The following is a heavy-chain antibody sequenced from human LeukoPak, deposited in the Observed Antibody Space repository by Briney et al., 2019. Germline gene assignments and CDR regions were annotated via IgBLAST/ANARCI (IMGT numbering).Heavy chain of an antibody. J-gene: IGHJ3*02. V-gene: IGHV1-18*01. CDR2: ISAYNGNT. CDR1: GYTFTRYY. D-gene: IGHD2-15*01. Sequence: AAVKVSCRASGYTFTRYYISWVRQAPGQGPEWMGWISAYNGNTYYAQSLRGRVTMTTDTSTSTADMELRSLSSEDTAVYYCAKVRRPVAAASPDVFDIWGLGTMVIVSS. CDR3: AKVRRPVAAASPDVFDI.